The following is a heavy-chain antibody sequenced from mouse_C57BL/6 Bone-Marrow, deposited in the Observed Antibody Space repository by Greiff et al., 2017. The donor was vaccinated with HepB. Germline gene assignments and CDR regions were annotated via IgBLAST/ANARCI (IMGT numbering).Heavy chain of an antibody. J-gene: IGHJ4*01. D-gene: IGHD1-1*01. V-gene: IGHV1-55*01. CDR2: IYPGSGST. Sequence: VQLQQPGAELVKPGASVKMSCKASGYTFTSYWITWVKQRPGQGLEWIGDIYPGSGSTNYNEKFKSKATLTVDTSSSTAYMQLSSLTSEDSAVYYCARIYYYGSSAWDYWGQGTSVTVSS. CDR1: GYTFTSYW. CDR3: ARIYYYGSSAWDY.